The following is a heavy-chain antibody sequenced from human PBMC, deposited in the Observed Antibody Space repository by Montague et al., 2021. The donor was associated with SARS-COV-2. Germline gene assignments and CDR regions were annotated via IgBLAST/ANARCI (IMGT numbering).Heavy chain of an antibody. CDR2: IYDGGAV. CDR1: GGSITGYY. D-gene: IGHD4-23*01. CDR3: VRAHADGGSRGAYDI. Sequence: SETLSLTCTVSGGSITGYYYSWLRRSPGQGLEWIAYIYDGGAVNSNPSLGIRVTISTDTSKTQLSLTVNSVTAADTAVSYCVRAHADGGSRGAYDIWGQGTVVTVSS. J-gene: IGHJ3*02. V-gene: IGHV4-59*01.